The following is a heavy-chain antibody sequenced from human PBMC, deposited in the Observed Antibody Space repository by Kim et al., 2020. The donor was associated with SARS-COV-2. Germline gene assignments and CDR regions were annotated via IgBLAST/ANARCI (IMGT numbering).Heavy chain of an antibody. CDR2: INPNSGGT. D-gene: IGHD2-2*02. CDR3: ARGIVVVPAAIGGYYYYYGMDV. J-gene: IGHJ6*02. V-gene: IGHV1-2*02. Sequence: ASVKVSCKASGYTFTGYYMHWVRQAPGQGLEWMGWINPNSGGTNYAQKFQGRVTMTRDMSISTAYMELSRLRSDDTAVYYCARGIVVVPAAIGGYYYYYGMDVWGQGTTVTVSS. CDR1: GYTFTGYY.